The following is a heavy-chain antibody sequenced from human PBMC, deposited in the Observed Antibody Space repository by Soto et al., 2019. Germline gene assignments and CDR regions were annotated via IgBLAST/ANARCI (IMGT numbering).Heavy chain of an antibody. CDR2: IYSGGAT. CDR3: ARVDYGDYGWYFDL. D-gene: IGHD4-17*01. Sequence: EVQLVESGGNLIQPGGSLRLSCAASGFTVTNKYMTWVRQAPGKGLEWVSLIYSGGATSYADSVKGRFTISRDNSKDILYLQVNSLRAEDTAVYYCARVDYGDYGWYFDLWGRGTLATVSS. J-gene: IGHJ2*01. CDR1: GFTVTNKY. V-gene: IGHV3-53*01.